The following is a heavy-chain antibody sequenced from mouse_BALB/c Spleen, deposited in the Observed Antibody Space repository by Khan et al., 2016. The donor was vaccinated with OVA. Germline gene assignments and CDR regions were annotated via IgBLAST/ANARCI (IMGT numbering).Heavy chain of an antibody. V-gene: IGHV14-3*02. CDR2: IDPANGNT. CDR3: AGGGVDN. Sequence: EVKLEESGAELVKPGASVKLSCTASGFNIKDTYMHWVIQRPEQGLEWIGRIDPANGNTKYDPKFQGKATIRADTSSNTAYLQLSSLTSEDTAFNYWAGGGVDNWGKVTSLTVSS. CDR1: GFNIKDTY. J-gene: IGHJ2*03.